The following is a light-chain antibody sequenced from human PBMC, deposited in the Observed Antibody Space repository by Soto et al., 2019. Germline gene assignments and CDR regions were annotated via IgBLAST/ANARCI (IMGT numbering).Light chain of an antibody. CDR3: QQCYSSPRT. CDR1: QRISTY. V-gene: IGKV1-39*01. Sequence: DIQMTQSPSTLSAGVGDRVTITCRASQRISTYLNWYQQKPGKAPTLLFYAASSLQSGVPSRFSGGGSGTDFTLTINTLQPEDFATYFCQQCYSSPRTFGQGTKVEIK. CDR2: AAS. J-gene: IGKJ1*01.